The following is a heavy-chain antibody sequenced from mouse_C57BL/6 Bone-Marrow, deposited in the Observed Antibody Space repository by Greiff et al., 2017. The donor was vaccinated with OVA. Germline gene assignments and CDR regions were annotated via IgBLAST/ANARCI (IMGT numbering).Heavy chain of an antibody. D-gene: IGHD1-1*01. CDR2: IYPRSGNT. CDR1: GYTFTSYG. J-gene: IGHJ2*01. Sequence: QVQLQQSGAELARPGASVKLSCKASGYTFTSYGISWVQQRTGQGLEWIGEIYPRSGNTYYNEKFKGKATLTADKSSSTAYMELRSLTSEDSAVDICERGTNYYGSSYVGKRDYWGKGTTLTVSS. V-gene: IGHV1-81*01. CDR3: ERGTNYYGSSYVGKRDY.